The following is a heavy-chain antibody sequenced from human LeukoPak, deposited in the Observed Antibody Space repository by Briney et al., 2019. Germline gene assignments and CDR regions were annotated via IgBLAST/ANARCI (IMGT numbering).Heavy chain of an antibody. V-gene: IGHV4-61*01. CDR2: IYYSGST. J-gene: IGHJ4*02. Sequence: SETLSLTCTVSGGSFSSGSYYWSWIRQPPGKGLEWIGSIYYSGSTNYNPSLKSRVTISVDTSKNQFSLKLSSVTAADTAVYYCARDGRHFDYWGQGTLVTVSS. D-gene: IGHD6-25*01. CDR3: ARDGRHFDY. CDR1: GGSFSSGSYY.